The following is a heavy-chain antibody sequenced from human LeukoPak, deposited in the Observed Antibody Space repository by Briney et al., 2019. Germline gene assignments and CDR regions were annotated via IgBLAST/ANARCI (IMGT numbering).Heavy chain of an antibody. D-gene: IGHD3-3*01. CDR1: GGSFSGYY. CDR2: INHSGST. Sequence: SETLSLTCAVYGGSFSGYYWSWIRQPPGKGLEWIGEINHSGSTNYNPSLKSRVTISVDTSKNQFSLKLSSVTAADTAVYYCARGSYDFWSGYLKRNWFDPWGQGTLVTVSS. J-gene: IGHJ5*02. CDR3: ARGSYDFWSGYLKRNWFDP. V-gene: IGHV4-34*01.